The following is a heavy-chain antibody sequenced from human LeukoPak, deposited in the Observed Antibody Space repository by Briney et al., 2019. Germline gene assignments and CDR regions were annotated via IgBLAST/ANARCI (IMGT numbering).Heavy chain of an antibody. CDR1: GYTFTSHG. CDR2: ISAYNGNT. V-gene: IGHV1-18*01. J-gene: IGHJ6*03. Sequence: ASVKVSCKASGYTFTSHGISWVRQAPGQGLEWMGWISAYNGNTNYAQKLQGRVTMTTDTSTSTAYMELRSLGSDDTAVYYCARVRSVTSTEYYYYYMDVWGKGTTVTVSS. D-gene: IGHD4-11*01. CDR3: ARVRSVTSTEYYYYYMDV.